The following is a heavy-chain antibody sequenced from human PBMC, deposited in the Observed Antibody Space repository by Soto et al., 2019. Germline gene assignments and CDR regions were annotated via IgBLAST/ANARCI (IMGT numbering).Heavy chain of an antibody. CDR2: ISAYNGNT. D-gene: IGHD2-15*01. CDR3: ADGYCSGGSCYGGFDI. V-gene: IGHV1-18*01. Sequence: ASVKLSCTASGDTFTIYGISWVRQAPGQGLEWMGWISAYNGNTNYAQKLQGRVTMTTDTSTSTAYMELRSLRSDDTAVYYCADGYCSGGSCYGGFDIWGQGTMVTVSS. CDR1: GDTFTIYG. J-gene: IGHJ3*02.